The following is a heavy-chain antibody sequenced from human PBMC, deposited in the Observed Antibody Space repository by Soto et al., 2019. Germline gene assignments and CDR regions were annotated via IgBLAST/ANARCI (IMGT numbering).Heavy chain of an antibody. CDR3: AGEKKNSDYYSGMDV. CDR1: GVSVSSGNYY. D-gene: IGHD3-10*01. V-gene: IGHV4-30-4*01. CDR2: MYYRGST. Sequence: SETLSLTCTVSGVSVSSGNYYWSWIRQPPGKGLEWIGYMYYRGSTHSNPSLKNRVTFLVDTSKNQFSLRLTSVTAADSAVYYCAGEKKNSDYYSGMDVWGQGTTVTVSS. J-gene: IGHJ6*02.